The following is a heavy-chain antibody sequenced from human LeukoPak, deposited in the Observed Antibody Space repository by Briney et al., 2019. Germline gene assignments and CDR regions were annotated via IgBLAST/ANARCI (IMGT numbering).Heavy chain of an antibody. CDR2: INHSGST. CDR3: ARTRSHDYGDDFQF. J-gene: IGHJ1*01. D-gene: IGHD4-17*01. V-gene: IGHV4-34*01. Sequence: SETLSLTCAVYGGSFSGYYWSWIRQPPGKGLEWIGEINHSGSTNYNPSLKSRVTISVDTSKNQFSLKLSSVTAADTAVYYCARTRSHDYGDDFQFWGQGTLVSVSS. CDR1: GGSFSGYY.